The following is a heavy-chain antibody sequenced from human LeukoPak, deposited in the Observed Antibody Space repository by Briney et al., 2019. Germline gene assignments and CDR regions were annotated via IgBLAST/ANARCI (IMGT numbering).Heavy chain of an antibody. V-gene: IGHV4-30-4*01. CDR3: ARRDDYGGQYAMDV. J-gene: IGHJ6*02. CDR2: IYYSGST. CDR1: GGSISSGDYY. Sequence: PSQTLSLTCTVSGGSISSGDYYWNWIRQPPGKGLEWIGCIYYSGSTFYNPSLRSRLTISVETSKNQFSLRLSSVTAADTAVYYCARRDDYGGQYAMDVWGQGTTVTVSS. D-gene: IGHD4-23*01.